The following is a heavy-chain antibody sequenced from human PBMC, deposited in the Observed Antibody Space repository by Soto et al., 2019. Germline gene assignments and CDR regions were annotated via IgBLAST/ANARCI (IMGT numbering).Heavy chain of an antibody. Sequence: SGPTLVNPTQTLTLTCTFSGFSLSTSGMCVSWVRQPPGKALEWLARIDWDDDKYYSTSLKTRLTISKDTSKNQVVLTMTNMDPVDTATYYCARMVVAATADAFDIWGQGTMVTVSS. CDR3: ARMVVAATADAFDI. CDR2: IDWDDDK. V-gene: IGHV2-70*11. CDR1: GFSLSTSGMC. D-gene: IGHD2-15*01. J-gene: IGHJ3*02.